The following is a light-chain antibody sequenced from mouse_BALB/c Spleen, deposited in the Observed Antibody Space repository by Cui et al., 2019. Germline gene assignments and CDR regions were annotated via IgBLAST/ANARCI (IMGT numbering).Light chain of an antibody. CDR2: FTS. CDR1: QAMNQS. CDR3: LQYDNRIFT. J-gene: IGKJ4*01. V-gene: IGKV19-93*01. Sequence: DIQMTQSPSSLSASLGGKVPITCKASQAMNQSIAWDQHKPGKGPRLLIHFTSTIQPGIPSRFSGSGTGRDYSFSISNLEPEDIATYYCLQYDNRIFTFSSGTKLEIK.